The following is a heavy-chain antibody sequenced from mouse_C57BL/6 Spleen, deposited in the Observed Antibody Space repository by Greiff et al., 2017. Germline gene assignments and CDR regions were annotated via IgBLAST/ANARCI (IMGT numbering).Heavy chain of an antibody. CDR2: IYPGDGDT. D-gene: IGHD1-1*01. CDR3: AREGGGYYGSSPFDY. J-gene: IGHJ2*01. CDR1: GYAFSSSW. Sequence: VQLQQSGPELVKPGASVKISCKASGYAFSSSWMNWVKQRPGKGLEWIGRIYPGDGDTNYNGKFKGKATLTADKSSSTAYMQLSSLTSEDSAVYFCAREGGGYYGSSPFDYWGQGTTLTVSS. V-gene: IGHV1-82*01.